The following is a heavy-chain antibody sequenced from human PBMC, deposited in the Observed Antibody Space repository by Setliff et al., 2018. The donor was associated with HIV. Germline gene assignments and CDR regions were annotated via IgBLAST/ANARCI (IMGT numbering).Heavy chain of an antibody. CDR2: IKEDGSGK. J-gene: IGHJ2*01. D-gene: IGHD3-10*01. CDR3: ARDLRPVLWPVFGGHWYFDL. V-gene: IGHV3-7*01. Sequence: GGSLRLSCVASGLTFNRYWMSWVRQAPGKGLEWVANIKEDGSGKYYVDSVKGRFTISRDNAKNSLYLQMNSLRAEDTAVYYCARDLRPVLWPVFGGHWYFDLWGRGTLVTVSS. CDR1: GLTFNRYW.